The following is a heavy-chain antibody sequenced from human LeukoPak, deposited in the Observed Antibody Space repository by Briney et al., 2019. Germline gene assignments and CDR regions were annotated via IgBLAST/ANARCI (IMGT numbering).Heavy chain of an antibody. D-gene: IGHD6-13*01. V-gene: IGHV4-39*07. CDR3: ARGSRGYSTLEDAFDI. CDR2: IYYSGST. J-gene: IGHJ3*02. Sequence: SETLSLTCTVSGGSISSSSYYWGWIRQPPVKGLEWIVSIYYSGSTYYNPSLKSRVTISVDTSKNQFSLKLSSVTAADTAVYYCARGSRGYSTLEDAFDIWGQGTMVTVSS. CDR1: GGSISSSSYY.